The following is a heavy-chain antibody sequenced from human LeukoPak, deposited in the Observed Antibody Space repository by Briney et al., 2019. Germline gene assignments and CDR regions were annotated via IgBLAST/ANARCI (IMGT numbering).Heavy chain of an antibody. D-gene: IGHD6-13*01. CDR2: ISSSSSYI. CDR1: GFTFSSYS. CDR3: ARRLAAAGTDAFDI. V-gene: IGHV3-21*01. Sequence: GGSLRLSCAASGFTFSSYSMNWVRQAPGKGLEWVSSISSSSSYIYYADSVKGRFTISRDNAKNSLYPQMNSLRAEDTAVYYCARRLAAAGTDAFDIWGQGTMVTVSS. J-gene: IGHJ3*02.